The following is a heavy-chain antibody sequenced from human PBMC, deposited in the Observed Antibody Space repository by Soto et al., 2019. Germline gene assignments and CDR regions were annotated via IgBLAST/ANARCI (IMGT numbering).Heavy chain of an antibody. CDR3: SRVGSPSYYGSGSYRLYYYGMDV. CDR1: ALSFGNYS. J-gene: IGHJ6*02. D-gene: IGHD3-10*01. Sequence: SGESLSPSCSVSALSFGNYSMRWFRPAQGEGVEWVGFIRSKTYGGTIEYAASVKGRFAISRDDFKSSAYLQMNSLKTEDTAVYYCSRVGSPSYYGSGSYRLYYYGMDVWGQGTTVTVSS. V-gene: IGHV3-49*03. CDR2: IRSKTYGGTI.